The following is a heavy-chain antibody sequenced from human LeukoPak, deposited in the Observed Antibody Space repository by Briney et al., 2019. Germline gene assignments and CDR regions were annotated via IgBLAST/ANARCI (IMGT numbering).Heavy chain of an antibody. D-gene: IGHD3-3*01. V-gene: IGHV5-51*01. CDR2: IYPGDSDT. J-gene: IGHJ4*02. Sequence: GESLKISCKGSGYSFTSYWIGWVRQMPGKGLEWMGIIYPGDSDTRYSPSFQGQVTISADKSISTAYLQWSSLKASDTAMYYRARRGVDFWSGYEYYFDYWGQGTLVTVSS. CDR1: GYSFTSYW. CDR3: ARRGVDFWSGYEYYFDY.